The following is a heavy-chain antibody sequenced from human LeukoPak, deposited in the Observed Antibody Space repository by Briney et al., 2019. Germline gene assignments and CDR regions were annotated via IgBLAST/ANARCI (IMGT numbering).Heavy chain of an antibody. CDR1: GGSINNYY. D-gene: IGHD6-13*01. V-gene: IGHV4-59*01. J-gene: IGHJ4*02. CDR3: ARLKRAAAHFDS. CDR2: IFYRGST. Sequence: KPSETLSLTCNVSGGSINNYYWSWIRQPPGKGLEWIGHIFYRGSTNYNASLTSRVIISIDTSQNQFSLKLNSVTAADTAVYYCARLKRAAAHFDSWGQGTLVTVSS.